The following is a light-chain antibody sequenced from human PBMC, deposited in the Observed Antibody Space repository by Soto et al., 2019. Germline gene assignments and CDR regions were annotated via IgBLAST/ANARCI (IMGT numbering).Light chain of an antibody. Sequence: DIQMTQSPSTLSESVGNRVTITRRASQTISSWLAWYQQKPGKAPKLLIYKASTLKSGVPSRFSGSGSGTEFTLTISSLQPDDFATYYCQRYNSYSEAFGQGTKVDIK. J-gene: IGKJ1*01. CDR3: QRYNSYSEA. CDR2: KAS. V-gene: IGKV1-5*03. CDR1: QTISSW.